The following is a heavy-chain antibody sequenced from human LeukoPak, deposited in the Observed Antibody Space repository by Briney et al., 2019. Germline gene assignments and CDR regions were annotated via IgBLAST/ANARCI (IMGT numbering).Heavy chain of an antibody. CDR3: ARSGSSGWYHFDL. D-gene: IGHD6-19*01. V-gene: IGHV1-46*01. J-gene: IGHJ2*01. Sequence: ASVKVSCKASGYTFTSYDMHWVRQAPGQGLEWMGIINPSGDSTSYAQKFQGRVTMTRDTSTSTVYMELSSLRSEDTAVYYCARSGSSGWYHFDLWGRGTLVTVSS. CDR1: GYTFTSYD. CDR2: INPSGDST.